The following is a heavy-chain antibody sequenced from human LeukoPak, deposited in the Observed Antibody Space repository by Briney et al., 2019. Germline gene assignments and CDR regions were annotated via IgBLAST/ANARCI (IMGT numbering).Heavy chain of an antibody. CDR2: IKQDGSEK. J-gene: IGHJ4*02. Sequence: GGSLRLSCAASGFTFSSYWMSWVRQAPGKGLEWVANIKQDGSEKYYVDSVKGRFTISRDNAKNSLYLQMNSLRAEDTAVYYCARDQRGYYYDSSGYLFDYWGQGTLVTVSS. CDR1: GFTFSSYW. D-gene: IGHD3-22*01. V-gene: IGHV3-7*01. CDR3: ARDQRGYYYDSSGYLFDY.